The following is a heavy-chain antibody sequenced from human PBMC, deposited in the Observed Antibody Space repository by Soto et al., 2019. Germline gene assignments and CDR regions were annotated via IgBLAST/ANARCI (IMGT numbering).Heavy chain of an antibody. Sequence: QVQLQESGPGLVKHSETLSLTCTVSGGSSRSNYWSWIRQSPGKGLEWIGYIHYSGSTNYNPSLKSRVTISEDMSNSQFSLKLSSVTAADTAVYYCATMLYADYYYFNYWAQGALVTVSS. J-gene: IGHJ4*02. CDR3: ATMLYADYYYFNY. CDR1: GGSSRSNY. D-gene: IGHD4-17*01. CDR2: IHYSGST. V-gene: IGHV4-59*01.